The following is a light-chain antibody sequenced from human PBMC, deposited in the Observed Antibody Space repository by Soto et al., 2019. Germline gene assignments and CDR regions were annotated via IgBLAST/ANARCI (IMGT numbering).Light chain of an antibody. Sequence: EIVLTQSPATLSLSPGERATLSCRASQSVSSYLAWYQQKPGQAPRALIYGASNRATGIPARFSGSGSGTDFTLTISSLEPEDFAVYYCQQRSNWITFGGGTKVEIK. CDR2: GAS. V-gene: IGKV3-11*01. CDR3: QQRSNWIT. J-gene: IGKJ4*01. CDR1: QSVSSY.